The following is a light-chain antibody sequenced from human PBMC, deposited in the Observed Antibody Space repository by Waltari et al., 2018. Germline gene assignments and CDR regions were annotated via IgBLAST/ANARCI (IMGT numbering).Light chain of an antibody. CDR3: QQYDSSPRT. CDR1: QTVSSNF. CDR2: GAS. V-gene: IGKV3-20*01. Sequence: EIVLTQSPSTLSLSPGERATLSCRASQTVSSNFFAWYQQKPGQAPRLLRYGASNRAAGSPDRCSGSGSGTDFTLTISRLGPEDFAVYYCQQYDSSPRTFGGGTKVQIK. J-gene: IGKJ4*01.